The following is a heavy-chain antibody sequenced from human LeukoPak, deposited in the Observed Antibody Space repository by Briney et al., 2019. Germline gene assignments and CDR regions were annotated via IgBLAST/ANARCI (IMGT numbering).Heavy chain of an antibody. CDR3: ARRDYDSSGYLMYPLDYFDY. CDR2: ISAYNGNT. Sequence: ASVKVSCKTSGYTFNDYYIHWIRQAPGQGLEWMGWISAYNGNTNYAQKLQGRVTMTTDTSTSTTYMELRSLRSDDTAVYYCARRDYDSSGYLMYPLDYFDYWGQGTLVTVSS. V-gene: IGHV1-18*04. D-gene: IGHD3-22*01. J-gene: IGHJ4*02. CDR1: GYTFNDYY.